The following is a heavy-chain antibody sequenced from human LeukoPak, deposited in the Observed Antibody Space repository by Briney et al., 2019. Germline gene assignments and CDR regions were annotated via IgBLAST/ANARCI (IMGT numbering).Heavy chain of an antibody. CDR1: GYTFTSYY. Sequence: GASVKVSCKASGYTFTSYYMHWVRQAPGQGLEWMGIINPSGGSTSYAQKFQGRVTMTRDTSTSTVYMELSSLRSEDTAVYYCARAVPTMVRGADANWFDPWGQGTLVTVSS. CDR2: INPSGGST. D-gene: IGHD3-10*01. V-gene: IGHV1-46*01. J-gene: IGHJ5*02. CDR3: ARAVPTMVRGADANWFDP.